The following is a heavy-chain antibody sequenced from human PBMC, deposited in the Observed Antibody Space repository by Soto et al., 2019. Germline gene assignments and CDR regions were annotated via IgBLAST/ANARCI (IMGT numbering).Heavy chain of an antibody. J-gene: IGHJ4*02. CDR2: TSYDGNNK. V-gene: IGHV3-30*18. CDR3: AKGGGSARDFDY. CDR1: GFTFGNYG. D-gene: IGHD1-26*01. Sequence: GGSLRLSCTGSGFTFGNYGMHWVRQAPGKGLEWVASTSYDGNNKYYADSLKGRFTISRDNSKKMVYLQMASLGPEDTAVYYCAKGGGSARDFDYWGQGALVTVSS.